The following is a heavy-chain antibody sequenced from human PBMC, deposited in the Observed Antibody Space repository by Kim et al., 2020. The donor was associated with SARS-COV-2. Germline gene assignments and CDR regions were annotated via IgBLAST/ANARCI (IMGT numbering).Heavy chain of an antibody. V-gene: IGHV3-33*05. Sequence: GGSLRLSCEASRFTFNAYGMHWVRQAPGKGLEWLVVIAYDGGNKYYADSVKGRFTISRDNSKNTLYLQMNSLRAEDTAVYYCVRDKGITGSWYGGVFDYWGQGTLVTVSS. D-gene: IGHD6-13*01. CDR3: VRDKGITGSWYGGVFDY. J-gene: IGHJ4*02. CDR1: RFTFNAYG. CDR2: IAYDGGNK.